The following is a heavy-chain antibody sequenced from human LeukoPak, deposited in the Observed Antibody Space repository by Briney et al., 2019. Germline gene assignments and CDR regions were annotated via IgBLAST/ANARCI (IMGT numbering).Heavy chain of an antibody. CDR3: ARDVYYYDSSGYPEYFQH. D-gene: IGHD3-22*01. CDR1: GYTFTSYG. CDR2: ISAYNGNT. Sequence: GASVKVSCKASGYTFTSYGISWVRQAPGQGLEWMGWISAYNGNTNYAQKLQGRVTMTTDTSTSTAYMELRSLRSDDTAVYYCARDVYYYDSSGYPEYFQHWGQGTLVTVSS. J-gene: IGHJ1*01. V-gene: IGHV1-18*01.